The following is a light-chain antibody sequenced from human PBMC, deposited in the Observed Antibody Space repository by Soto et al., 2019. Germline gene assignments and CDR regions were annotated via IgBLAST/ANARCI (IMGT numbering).Light chain of an antibody. Sequence: DIVMTQSPANLSVSPGASATLSCRASQNFARNYLAWFQQRPGQASRLLIYDASTRATGIPDRFSGSGSGTDFTLTISRLEPEDFAVYFCQQYATSPLAFGGGTKVDIK. CDR3: QQYATSPLA. CDR2: DAS. J-gene: IGKJ4*01. CDR1: QNFARNY. V-gene: IGKV3-20*01.